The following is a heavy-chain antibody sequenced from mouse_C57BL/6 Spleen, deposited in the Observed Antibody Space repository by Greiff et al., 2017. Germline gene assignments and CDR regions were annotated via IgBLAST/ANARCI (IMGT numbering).Heavy chain of an antibody. V-gene: IGHV1-82*01. CDR2: INPSNGGT. J-gene: IGHJ4*01. CDR1: GYAFSSSW. Sequence: VQLQQSGPELVKPGASVKISCKASGYAFSSSWMNWVKQRPGKGLEWIGNINPSNGGTNYNEKFKSKATLTVDKSSSTAYMQLSSLTSEDSAVYYCARKSFYAMDYWGQGTSVTVSS. CDR3: ARKSFYAMDY.